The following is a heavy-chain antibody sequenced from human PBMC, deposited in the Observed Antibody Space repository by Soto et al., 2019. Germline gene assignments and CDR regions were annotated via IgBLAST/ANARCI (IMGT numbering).Heavy chain of an antibody. Sequence: GASVKVSCKASGYTFTIYGISWVLQAPGQGLEWMGWISAYNGNTNYAQKLQGRVTMTTDTSTSTAYMELRSLRSDDTAVYYCARASLYCTNGVCHPDLADVSSKRTTDIVSS. D-gene: IGHD2-8*01. V-gene: IGHV1-18*01. CDR1: GYTFTIYG. CDR2: ISAYNGNT. CDR3: ARASLYCTNGVCHPDLADV. J-gene: IGHJ6*04.